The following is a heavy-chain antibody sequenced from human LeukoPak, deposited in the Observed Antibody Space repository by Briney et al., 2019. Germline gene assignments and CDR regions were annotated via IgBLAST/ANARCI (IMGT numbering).Heavy chain of an antibody. CDR2: IIPIFGTA. V-gene: IGHV1-69*05. J-gene: IGHJ1*01. Sequence: PGSSVKVSCKASGGTFSSYAISWVRQAPGQGLEWMGRIIPIFGTANYAQKFQGRVTITTDESTSTAYMELSSLRSEDTAVYYCARDPWELVGEYFQHWGQGTLVTVSS. CDR1: GGTFSSYA. CDR3: ARDPWELVGEYFQH. D-gene: IGHD1-26*01.